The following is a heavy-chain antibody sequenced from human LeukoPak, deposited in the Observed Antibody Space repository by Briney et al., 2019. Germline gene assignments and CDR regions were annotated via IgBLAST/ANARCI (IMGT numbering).Heavy chain of an antibody. D-gene: IGHD4/OR15-4a*01. J-gene: IGHJ4*02. CDR1: GFTFSNYN. V-gene: IGHV3-21*01. CDR2: ISSSSSSYI. CDR3: ARDTLGEGEDANYAVYYFDY. Sequence: GGSLRLSCAASGFTFSNYNMNWVRQAPGKGLEWVSSISSSSSSYIYYADSVKGRFTISRDNAKNSLDMQMNSLRAEDTAVYYCARDTLGEGEDANYAVYYFDYWGQGTPVTVSS.